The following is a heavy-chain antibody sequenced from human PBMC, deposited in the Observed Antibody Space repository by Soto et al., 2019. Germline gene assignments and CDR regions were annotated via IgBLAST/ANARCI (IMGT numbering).Heavy chain of an antibody. CDR2: ISYDGSNK. Sequence: PGGSLRLSCAASGFTFSSYAMHWVRQAPGKGLECVAVISYDGSNKYYADSVKGRFTISRDNSNNTLYLQMKSLRAEETAVYYCARALRASITMVRGDELYGMEVWGQGNKVTLSS. CDR1: GFTFSSYA. D-gene: IGHD3-10*01. CDR3: ARALRASITMVRGDELYGMEV. V-gene: IGHV3-30-3*01. J-gene: IGHJ6*01.